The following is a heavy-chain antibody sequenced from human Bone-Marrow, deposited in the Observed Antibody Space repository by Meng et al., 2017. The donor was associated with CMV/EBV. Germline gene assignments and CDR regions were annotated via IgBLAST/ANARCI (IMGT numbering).Heavy chain of an antibody. CDR3: ASGWIVSCYGAVGY. CDR1: GYTFTSYC. Sequence: ASVKVSCKASGYTFTSYCIHWVRQAPGQGLEWMGIINPSGGSTSYAQKFQGRVTMTRDSSTSTVYMELSSLRSEDTALYYWASGWIVSCYGAVGYWGQGTLVTVSS. CDR2: INPSGGST. D-gene: IGHD5-12*01. V-gene: IGHV1-46*01. J-gene: IGHJ4*02.